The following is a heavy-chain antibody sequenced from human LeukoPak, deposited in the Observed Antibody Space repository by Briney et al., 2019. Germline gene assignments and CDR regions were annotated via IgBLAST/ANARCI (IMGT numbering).Heavy chain of an antibody. J-gene: IGHJ5*02. V-gene: IGHV1-69*13. CDR1: GGTFNSYP. CDR2: IIPIFGTA. Sequence: GASVKVSFKASGGTFNSYPISWVRQAPGQGLEWMGGIIPIFGTADYAQKFQGRVTITADESTSTAYTELSSLRSEDTALYYCAKTIAVAGTSIWFDPWGQGTLVTVSS. D-gene: IGHD6-19*01. CDR3: AKTIAVAGTSIWFDP.